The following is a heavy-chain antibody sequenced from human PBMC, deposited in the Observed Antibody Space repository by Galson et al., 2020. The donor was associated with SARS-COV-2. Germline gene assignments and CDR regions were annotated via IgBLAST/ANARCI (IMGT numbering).Heavy chain of an antibody. CDR1: GFTFSDYY. Sequence: GESLKISCAASGFTFSDYYMSWIRQAPGKGLEWVSYISSSGSTIYYADSVKGRFTISRDNAKNSLYLQMNSLRAEDTAVYYCARDRMVYNLATYYYGMDVWGQGTTVTVSS. CDR2: ISSSGSTI. D-gene: IGHD1-1*01. CDR3: ARDRMVYNLATYYYGMDV. J-gene: IGHJ6*02. V-gene: IGHV3-11*01.